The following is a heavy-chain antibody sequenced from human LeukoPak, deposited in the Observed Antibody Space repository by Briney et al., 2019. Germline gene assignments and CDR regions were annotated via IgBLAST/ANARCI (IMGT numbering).Heavy chain of an antibody. V-gene: IGHV3-21*04. D-gene: IGHD5-12*01. CDR3: AKDRVAHFFYWYFDL. Sequence: GGSLRLSCAASGFTFSSYSMNWVRQAPGKGLEWVSSISSSSSYIYYADSVKGRFTISRDNAKDSLYLQMNSLRAEDTAVYYCAKDRVAHFFYWYFDLWGRGTLVTVSS. J-gene: IGHJ2*01. CDR1: GFTFSSYS. CDR2: ISSSSSYI.